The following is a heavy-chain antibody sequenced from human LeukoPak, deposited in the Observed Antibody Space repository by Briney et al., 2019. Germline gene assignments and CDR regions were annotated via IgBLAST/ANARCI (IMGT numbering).Heavy chain of an antibody. J-gene: IGHJ4*02. V-gene: IGHV3-23*01. CDR2: ISGSGGST. CDR3: AKPYDSSGYYFPSDY. Sequence: GGSLRLSCAAYGFTFSSYAMSWVRQDPGKGIEWVSVISGSGGSTYYADSVKGWCTISRDNYRNTLHLQMNSLRAEDTAVYYCAKPYDSSGYYFPSDYWGQGTLVTVSS. D-gene: IGHD3-22*01. CDR1: GFTFSSYA.